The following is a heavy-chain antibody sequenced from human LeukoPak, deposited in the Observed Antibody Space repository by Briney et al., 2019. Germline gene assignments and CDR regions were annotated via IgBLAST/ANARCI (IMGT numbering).Heavy chain of an antibody. D-gene: IGHD3-10*01. CDR3: TRGGPGEYFDY. CDR2: IRSKAYGGTT. Sequence: GGSLRLSCTASGFTFGDYAMSGFRQAPGKGLEWVGFIRSKAYGGTTEYAASVKGRFTISRDDSKSIAYLQMNSLKTEDTAVYYCTRGGPGEYFDYWGQGTLVTVSS. J-gene: IGHJ4*02. CDR1: GFTFGDYA. V-gene: IGHV3-49*03.